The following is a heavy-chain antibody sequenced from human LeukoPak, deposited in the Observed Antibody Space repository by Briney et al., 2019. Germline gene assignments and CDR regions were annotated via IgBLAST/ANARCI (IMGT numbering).Heavy chain of an antibody. CDR1: GGSISSGGYY. CDR2: IFYSGST. D-gene: IGHD3-9*01. Sequence: SETLSLTCTVSGGSISSGGYYWSWIRHHPGTGLEWIGYIFYSGSTYYNPSLKSRITMSVDTSKNQFSLKLNSVTAADTAVYYCARVDILTGPFSMDVWGQGTTVTVSS. J-gene: IGHJ6*02. V-gene: IGHV4-31*03. CDR3: ARVDILTGPFSMDV.